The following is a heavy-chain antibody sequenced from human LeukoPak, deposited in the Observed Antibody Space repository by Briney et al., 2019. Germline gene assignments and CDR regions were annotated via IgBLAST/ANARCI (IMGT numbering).Heavy chain of an antibody. D-gene: IGHD3-10*01. Sequence: PGGSLRLSCAASGFIFSSCWMSWVRQAPGKGLDWVANIKQDGSEKYYVDSVKGRFTISRDNAKNSLYLQMNGLRAEDTAVYYCARDPDYYGSGSYIWGQGTLVTVSS. J-gene: IGHJ4*02. V-gene: IGHV3-7*01. CDR3: ARDPDYYGSGSYI. CDR2: IKQDGSEK. CDR1: GFIFSSCW.